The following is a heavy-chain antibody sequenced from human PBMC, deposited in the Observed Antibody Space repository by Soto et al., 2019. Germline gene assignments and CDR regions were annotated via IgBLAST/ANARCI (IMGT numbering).Heavy chain of an antibody. CDR1: GFTVSSNY. J-gene: IGHJ4*02. D-gene: IGHD2-2*01. CDR3: AREDTPPDCSSTSCYESVDY. Sequence: GGSLRLSCAASGFTVSSNYMSWVRQAPGKGLEWVSVIYSGGSTYYADSVKGRFTISRDNSKNTLYLQMNSLRAEDTAVYYCAREDTPPDCSSTSCYESVDYWGQGTLVTVSS. V-gene: IGHV3-66*01. CDR2: IYSGGST.